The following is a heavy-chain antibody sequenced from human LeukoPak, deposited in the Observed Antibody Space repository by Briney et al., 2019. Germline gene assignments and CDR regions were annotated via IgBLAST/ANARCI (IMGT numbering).Heavy chain of an antibody. CDR2: INPNSGGT. CDR3: ARVSSSWYFNMDV. Sequence: ASVKVSCKASGDRFTGYYMHWVRQAPGQGLEWMGWINPNSGGTNYAQKFQGRVTMTRDTSISTAYMELSRLRSDDTAVYYCARVSSSWYFNMDVWGKGTTVTISS. J-gene: IGHJ6*03. V-gene: IGHV1-2*02. D-gene: IGHD6-13*01. CDR1: GDRFTGYY.